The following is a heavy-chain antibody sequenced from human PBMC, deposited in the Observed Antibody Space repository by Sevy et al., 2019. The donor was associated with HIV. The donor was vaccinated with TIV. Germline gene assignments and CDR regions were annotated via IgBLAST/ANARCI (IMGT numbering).Heavy chain of an antibody. CDR2: IKQDGSEK. D-gene: IGHD3-22*01. CDR3: ARGPDYYDSVYAEYFQH. CDR1: GFTFSSYW. J-gene: IGHJ1*01. Sequence: GGCLRLSCAASGFTFSSYWMSCVRQAPGKGLEWVANIKQDGSEKYYVDSVKGRFTISRDNAKNSLYLQMNSLRAEDTAVYYCARGPDYYDSVYAEYFQHWGQGTLVTVSS. V-gene: IGHV3-7*01.